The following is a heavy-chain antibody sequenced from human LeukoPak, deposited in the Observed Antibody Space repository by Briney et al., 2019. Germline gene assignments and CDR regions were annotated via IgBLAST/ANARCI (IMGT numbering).Heavy chain of an antibody. CDR2: INHSGST. CDR3: ARERDDYSNYNWFDP. D-gene: IGHD4-11*01. V-gene: IGHV4-34*01. CDR1: GGSFSGYY. Sequence: PSETQSLTCAVYGGSFSGYYWSWIRQPPGKGLEWIGEINHSGSTNYNPSLKSRVTISVDTSKNQFSLKLSSVTAADTAVYYCARERDDYSNYNWFDPWGQGTLVTVSS. J-gene: IGHJ5*02.